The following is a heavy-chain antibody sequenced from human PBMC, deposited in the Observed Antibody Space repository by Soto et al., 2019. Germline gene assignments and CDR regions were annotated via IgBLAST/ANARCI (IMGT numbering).Heavy chain of an antibody. CDR3: ARDSRDRAAAYYYYYYGMDV. Sequence: SETLSLTCTVSGGSVSSGSYYWSRIRQPPGKGLEWIGYIYYSGSTNYNPSLKSRVTISVDTSKNQFSLKLSSVTAADTAVYYCARDSRDRAAAYYYYYYGMDVWGQGTTVTVSS. D-gene: IGHD6-13*01. CDR1: GGSVSSGSYY. J-gene: IGHJ6*02. CDR2: IYYSGST. V-gene: IGHV4-61*01.